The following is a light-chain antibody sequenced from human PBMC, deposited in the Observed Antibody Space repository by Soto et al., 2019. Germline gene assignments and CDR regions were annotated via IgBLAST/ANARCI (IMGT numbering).Light chain of an antibody. J-gene: IGKJ1*01. CDR3: QQYNSYPWT. CDR2: DAS. Sequence: GERATLSCRASQSISSYLNWYQQKPGKAPKLLIYDASSLESGVPSRFSGSGSGTEFTLTISSLQPDDFATYYCQQYNSYPWTFGQGTKVDIK. CDR1: QSISSY. V-gene: IGKV1-5*01.